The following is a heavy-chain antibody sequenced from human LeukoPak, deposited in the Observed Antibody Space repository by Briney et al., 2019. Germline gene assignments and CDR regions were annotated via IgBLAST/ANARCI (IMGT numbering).Heavy chain of an antibody. CDR3: ARLRLKGPNWFDP. Sequence: SETLSLTCTVSGGSISSSSYYWGWIRQPPGKGLEWIGSIYYSGSTYYNPPLKSRVTISVDTSKNQFSLKLSSVTAADTAVYYCARLRLKGPNWFDPWGQGTLVTVSS. CDR1: GGSISSSSYY. V-gene: IGHV4-39*01. CDR2: IYYSGST. J-gene: IGHJ5*02.